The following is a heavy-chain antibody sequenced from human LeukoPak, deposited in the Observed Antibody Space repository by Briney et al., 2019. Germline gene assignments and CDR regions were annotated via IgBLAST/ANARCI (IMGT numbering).Heavy chain of an antibody. Sequence: GGSLRLSCAASGFTFSSYSMNWVRQAPGKGLEWVSYISSSSSTIYYADSVKGRFTISRDNAKNTLYLQMNSLRAEDTAVYYCAKGTTVNPFDYWGQGTLVTVSS. CDR3: AKGTTVNPFDY. CDR1: GFTFSSYS. D-gene: IGHD4-17*01. CDR2: ISSSSSTI. V-gene: IGHV3-48*01. J-gene: IGHJ4*02.